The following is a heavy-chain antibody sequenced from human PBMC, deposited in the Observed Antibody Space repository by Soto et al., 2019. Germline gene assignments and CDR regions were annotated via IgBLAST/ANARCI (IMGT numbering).Heavy chain of an antibody. Sequence: TSETLSLTCTVSGGSVSSGSYYWSWIRQPPGKGLEWIGYIYYSGSTNYNPSLKSRVTISVDTSKNQFSLKLSSVTAADTAVYYCARELRAPTVTTSFDYWGQGTLVTVSS. CDR1: GGSVSSGSYY. V-gene: IGHV4-61*01. CDR2: IYYSGST. D-gene: IGHD4-17*01. J-gene: IGHJ4*02. CDR3: ARELRAPTVTTSFDY.